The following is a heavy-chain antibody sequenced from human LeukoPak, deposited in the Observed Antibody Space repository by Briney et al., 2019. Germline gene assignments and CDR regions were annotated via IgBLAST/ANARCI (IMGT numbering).Heavy chain of an antibody. Sequence: PGGSLRLSCAASGFTFSNYAMSWIRQPPGKGLEWIGEINHSGSTNYNPSLKSRVTISVDTSKNQFSLKLSSVTAADTAVYYCARGPSYGDYDPPYKNWFDPWGQGTLVTVSS. D-gene: IGHD4-17*01. CDR3: ARGPSYGDYDPPYKNWFDP. V-gene: IGHV4-34*01. J-gene: IGHJ5*02. CDR2: INHSGST. CDR1: GFTFSNYA.